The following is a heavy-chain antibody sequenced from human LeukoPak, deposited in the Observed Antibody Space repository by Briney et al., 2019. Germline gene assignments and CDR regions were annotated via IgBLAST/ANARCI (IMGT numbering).Heavy chain of an antibody. CDR2: IYHSGST. CDR3: AREEIDSSGSYYFDY. CDR1: GYSISSGYY. V-gene: IGHV4-38-2*02. D-gene: IGHD3-22*01. Sequence: SETLSLTCAVSGYSISSGYYWGWIRQPPGKGLEWIGSIYHSGSTYYNPSLKSRVTISVDTSKNQFSLKLSSVTAADTAVYYCAREEIDSSGSYYFDYWGQGTLVTVSS. J-gene: IGHJ4*02.